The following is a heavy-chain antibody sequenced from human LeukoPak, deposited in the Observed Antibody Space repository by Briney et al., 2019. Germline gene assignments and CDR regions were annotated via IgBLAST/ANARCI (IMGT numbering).Heavy chain of an antibody. Sequence: SETLSLTCTVSGGSISSSSDYWAWIRQPPGKGLEWIGSIYYSGSTNHNPSLKSRVTISVDTSKNQFSLKLRSVTAADTAVYYCARLGCSGSSCYAVGDWFDPWGQGTLVTVSS. V-gene: IGHV4-39*01. CDR2: IYYSGST. CDR1: GGSISSSSDY. J-gene: IGHJ5*02. D-gene: IGHD2-15*01. CDR3: ARLGCSGSSCYAVGDWFDP.